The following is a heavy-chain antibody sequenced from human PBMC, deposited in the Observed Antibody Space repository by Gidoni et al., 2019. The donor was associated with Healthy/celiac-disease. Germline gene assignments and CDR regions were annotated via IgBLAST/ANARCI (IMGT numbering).Heavy chain of an antibody. CDR3: ARVGAVGATPDY. J-gene: IGHJ4*02. CDR1: GFTFSDYY. V-gene: IGHV3-11*05. CDR2: ISSSSSYT. Sequence: QVQLVESGGGLVKPGGSLRLSCAASGFTFSDYYMSWIRQAPGKGLGWVSYISSSSSYTNYADSVKGRFTISRDNAKNSLYLQMNSLRAEDTAVYYCARVGAVGATPDYWGQGTLVTVSS. D-gene: IGHD1-26*01.